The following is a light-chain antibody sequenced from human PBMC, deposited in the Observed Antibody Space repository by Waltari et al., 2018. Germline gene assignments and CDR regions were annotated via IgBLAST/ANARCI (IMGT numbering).Light chain of an antibody. V-gene: IGLV2-14*01. Sequence: QSALTQPASVSGSPGQSITISCTGTSSDVGHYDYVSWFQQHPGNAPKLMIYEFHNRPSGFSTRFSGSKSGNTASLTISGLQAEDEADYYCYSFTTSSTRVFGTGTKVTVL. J-gene: IGLJ1*01. CDR3: YSFTTSSTRV. CDR1: SSDVGHYDY. CDR2: EFH.